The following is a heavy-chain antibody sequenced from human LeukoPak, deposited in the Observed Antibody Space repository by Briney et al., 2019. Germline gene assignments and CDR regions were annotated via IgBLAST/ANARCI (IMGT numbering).Heavy chain of an antibody. CDR3: AKALGSGSSYDAFDI. CDR1: GFPFSTYG. CDR2: IRYDGGNK. Sequence: GGSLRLSCAASGFPFSTYGINWVRQAPGKGLEWVAFIRYDGGNKYYADYVKGRFTISRDNSKNTLYLQMNSLRVEDTAVYYCAKALGSGSSYDAFDIWGQGTMVTVSS. V-gene: IGHV3-30*02. D-gene: IGHD1-26*01. J-gene: IGHJ3*02.